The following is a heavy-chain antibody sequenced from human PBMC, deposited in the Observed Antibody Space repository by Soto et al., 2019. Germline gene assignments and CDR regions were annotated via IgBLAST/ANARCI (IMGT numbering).Heavy chain of an antibody. CDR3: ARARRGYGSGSPGPFDP. Sequence: ASVNVSCKASGYTFTSYYMHWVRQAPGQGLEWMGIINPSGGSTSYAQKFQGRVTMTRDTSTSTVYMELSSLRSEDTAVYYCARARRGYGSGSPGPFDPWGQGTLVTVPQ. J-gene: IGHJ5*02. V-gene: IGHV1-46*01. CDR1: GYTFTSYY. CDR2: INPSGGST. D-gene: IGHD3-10*01.